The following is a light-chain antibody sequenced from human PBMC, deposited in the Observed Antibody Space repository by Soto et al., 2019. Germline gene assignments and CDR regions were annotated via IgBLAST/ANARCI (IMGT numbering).Light chain of an antibody. CDR3: QEYNSYSKT. V-gene: IGKV1-5*01. J-gene: IGKJ1*01. Sequence: MTQFPSSLSASVGYGLTITCRASQSISSWLAWYQQKPGKAPKLLIYDASSLESGVPSRFSGHGSGTEFTLTISSLQHEDSASYYCQEYNSYSKTFGQGTKVDIK. CDR1: QSISSW. CDR2: DAS.